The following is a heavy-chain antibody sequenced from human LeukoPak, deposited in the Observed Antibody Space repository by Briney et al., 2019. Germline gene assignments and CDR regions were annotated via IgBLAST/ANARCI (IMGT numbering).Heavy chain of an antibody. J-gene: IGHJ4*02. CDR2: VNHRGST. CDR3: ARSNYFDY. CDR1: GGSFSGYY. V-gene: IGHV4-34*01. Sequence: SETLSLTCAVYGGSFSGYYWSWIRQPPGKGLEWLGEVNHRGSTNYNPSLKSRATISVDTSKNQFSLKLTSVTAADTTVYYCARSNYFDYWGQGTLVTVSS.